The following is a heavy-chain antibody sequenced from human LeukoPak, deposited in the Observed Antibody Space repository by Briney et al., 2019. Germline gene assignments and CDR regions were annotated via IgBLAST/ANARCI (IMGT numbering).Heavy chain of an antibody. CDR1: GFTFSTYW. V-gene: IGHV3-74*01. D-gene: IGHD4-11*01. J-gene: IGHJ4*02. CDR3: ARAMTS. Sequence: GGSLRLSCAVSGFTFSTYWMHWVRRAPGKGLVWVSRINNDGSSTSYADSVKGRFTISRDNAKNTLSLQMNSLRAEDTAVYYCARAMTSWGQGTLVTVSS. CDR2: INNDGSST.